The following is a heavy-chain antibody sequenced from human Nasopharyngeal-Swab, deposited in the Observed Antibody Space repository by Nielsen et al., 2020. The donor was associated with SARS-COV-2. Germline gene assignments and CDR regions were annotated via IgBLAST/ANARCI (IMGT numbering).Heavy chain of an antibody. CDR1: GFTFGSYT. Sequence: GGSLRLSCEASGFTFGSYTMNWVRQAPGKALEWVSVIDGTGDSSYYADSVKGRFTISRDTSKHTLYLQMNSLRAEDTAVYYCAVHSGYDLYYYYYMDVWGKGTTVTVSS. CDR3: AVHSGYDLYYYYYMDV. CDR2: IDGTGDSS. J-gene: IGHJ6*03. D-gene: IGHD5-12*01. V-gene: IGHV3-23*01.